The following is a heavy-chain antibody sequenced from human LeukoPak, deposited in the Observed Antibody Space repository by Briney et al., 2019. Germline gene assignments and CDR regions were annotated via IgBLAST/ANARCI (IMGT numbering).Heavy chain of an antibody. CDR2: MNPNSGNT. J-gene: IGHJ5*02. V-gene: IGHV1-8*01. CDR3: ARMWVHSGSGNWFDP. Sequence: ASVKVSYKASGYTFTSYDINWVRQATGQGLEWMGWMNPNSGNTGYAQKFQGRVTMTRNTSISTAYMELSSLRSEDTAVYYCARMWVHSGSGNWFDPWGQGTLVTVSS. D-gene: IGHD1-26*01. CDR1: GYTFTSYD.